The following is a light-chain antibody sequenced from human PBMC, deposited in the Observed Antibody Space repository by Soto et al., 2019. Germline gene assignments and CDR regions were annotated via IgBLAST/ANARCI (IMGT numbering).Light chain of an antibody. CDR2: SNN. V-gene: IGLV1-44*01. Sequence: QSVLTQPPSASGTPGQTVTISCSGGTSKIGSNTINWYQHLPGMAPKLLIYSNNQRPSGVPDRFSGSKSGTSASLAISRLQSEDEADFYCRAWDDTLNGWVFGAGTKVTVL. J-gene: IGLJ3*02. CDR1: TSKIGSNT. CDR3: RAWDDTLNGWV.